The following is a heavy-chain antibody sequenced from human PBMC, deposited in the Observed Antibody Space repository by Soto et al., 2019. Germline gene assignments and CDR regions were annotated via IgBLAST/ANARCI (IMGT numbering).Heavy chain of an antibody. CDR2: VYWNDER. D-gene: IGHD3-22*01. Sequence: QIALQESGPTVVKPTQTLTLTCTFSGFSPTTTGVGVGWIRHAPRKALEWLAMVYWNDERRYSPSLKSRLTITQDTSKNQVVLTMTYMDPVDTATYFCAHYDSSGYFSHFDSWGQGTLVTVSS. CDR1: GFSPTTTGVG. CDR3: AHYDSSGYFSHFDS. J-gene: IGHJ4*02. V-gene: IGHV2-5*01.